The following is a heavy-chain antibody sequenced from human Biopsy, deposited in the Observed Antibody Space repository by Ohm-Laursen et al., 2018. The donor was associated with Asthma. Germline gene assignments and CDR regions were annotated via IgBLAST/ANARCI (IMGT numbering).Heavy chain of an antibody. Sequence: ASVKVYCKTPGGTFSNFAISWVRQAPGQGLEWLGGIMTVFGTTNYAQKFQGRVTITADESTSTAYMEVTSLRSEDTAIYYCARCQVGYSSGWSLLLKKIYYSGMDVWGQGTAVTVSS. D-gene: IGHD6-19*01. CDR2: IMTVFGTT. CDR3: ARCQVGYSSGWSLLLKKIYYSGMDV. V-gene: IGHV1-69*13. CDR1: GGTFSNFA. J-gene: IGHJ6*02.